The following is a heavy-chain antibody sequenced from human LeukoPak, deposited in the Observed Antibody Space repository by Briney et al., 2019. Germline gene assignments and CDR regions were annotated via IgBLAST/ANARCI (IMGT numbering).Heavy chain of an antibody. CDR2: IRQDGSEK. CDR1: GFTFSNYW. V-gene: IGHV3-7*01. D-gene: IGHD6-6*01. CDR3: TRFSRSSSSNY. Sequence: GGSLRLSCAASGFTFSNYWMSWVRQAPGKGLEWVAIIRQDGSEKKYVDSVKGRFTISRDNAKNSLYLEMNNLRAEDTAVYYCTRFSRSSSSNYWGQGTLVTVSS. J-gene: IGHJ4*02.